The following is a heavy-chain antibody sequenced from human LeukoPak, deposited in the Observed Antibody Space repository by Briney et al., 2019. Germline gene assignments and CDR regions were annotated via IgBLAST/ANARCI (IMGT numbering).Heavy chain of an antibody. CDR3: ARSTEYYDSSGYLGDWFDP. J-gene: IGHJ5*02. V-gene: IGHV1-69*02. CDR2: IIPVFGIT. Sequence: ASVKVSCKASGGTFSSYTVSWVRQAPGQGLEWMGRIIPVFGITNYAQNFQDRVTITADTSTSTAYMELHSLRSEDTAVYYCARSTEYYDSSGYLGDWFDPWGQGTLVTVSS. D-gene: IGHD3-22*01. CDR1: GGTFSSYT.